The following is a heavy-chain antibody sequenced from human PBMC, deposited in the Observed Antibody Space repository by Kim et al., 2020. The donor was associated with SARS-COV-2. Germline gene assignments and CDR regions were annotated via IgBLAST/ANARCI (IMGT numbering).Heavy chain of an antibody. CDR2: INPNSGGT. CDR3: ARDPTPTGTNYYYYYGMDV. CDR1: GYTFTGYY. J-gene: IGHJ6*02. Sequence: ASVKVSCKASGYTFTGYYMHWVRQAPGQGLEWMGRINPNSGGTNYAQKFQGRVTMTRDTSISTAYMELSRLRSDDTAVYYCARDPTPTGTNYYYYYGMDVWGQGTTVTVSS. V-gene: IGHV1-2*06. D-gene: IGHD1-7*01.